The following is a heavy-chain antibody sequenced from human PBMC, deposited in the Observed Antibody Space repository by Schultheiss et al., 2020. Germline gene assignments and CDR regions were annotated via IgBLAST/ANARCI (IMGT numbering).Heavy chain of an antibody. CDR3: AARGVRGYYYYGMDV. CDR2: IYHSGST. Sequence: LRLSCTVSGGSISSGDYYWSWIRQPPGKGLEWIGYIYHSGSTYYNPSLKSRVTISVDRSKNQFSLKLSSVTAADTAVYYCAARGVRGYYYYGMDVWGQGTTVTVSS. CDR1: GGSISSGDYY. V-gene: IGHV4-30-2*01. D-gene: IGHD3-10*01. J-gene: IGHJ6*02.